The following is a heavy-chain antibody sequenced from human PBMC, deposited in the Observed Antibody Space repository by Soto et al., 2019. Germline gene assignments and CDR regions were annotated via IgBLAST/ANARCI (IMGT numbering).Heavy chain of an antibody. Sequence: ASVKVSCKASGYTFIGYYIHWVRQAPGQGLEWMAWINPNSGGTDYAQKFQGWVTMTRDTSISTAYLELSRLTSDDTAVYYCARGSCIGDNCYSIRALDTWGQGTMVTVSS. CDR3: ARGSCIGDNCYSIRALDT. D-gene: IGHD2-15*01. CDR2: INPNSGGT. J-gene: IGHJ3*02. CDR1: GYTFIGYY. V-gene: IGHV1-2*04.